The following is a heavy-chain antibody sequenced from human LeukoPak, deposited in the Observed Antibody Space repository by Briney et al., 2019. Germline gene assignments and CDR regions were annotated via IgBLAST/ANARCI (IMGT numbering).Heavy chain of an antibody. D-gene: IGHD5-24*01. CDR1: GFTFSCYA. Sequence: PGRSLRLSCAASGFTFSCYAMHWVRQAPGKGLEWVAVISYDGSNKYYADSVKGRFTISRDNSKNTLYLQMNSLRAEDTAVYYCASNKRRDGYNFDYWGQGTLVTVSS. V-gene: IGHV3-30*04. J-gene: IGHJ4*02. CDR2: ISYDGSNK. CDR3: ASNKRRDGYNFDY.